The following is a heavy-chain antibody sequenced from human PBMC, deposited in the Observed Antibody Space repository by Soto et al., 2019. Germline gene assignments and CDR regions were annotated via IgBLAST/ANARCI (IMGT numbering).Heavy chain of an antibody. CDR3: ARDHPWFDP. V-gene: IGHV4-59*01. CDR2: IYYSGAT. J-gene: IGHJ5*02. CDR1: GGSISSYY. Sequence: SETLSLTCTVSGGSISSYYWTWIRQPPGKGLEWIGYIYYSGATSYNPSLKSRVTISVDTSKNQFSLKLLSVTAADTAVYYCARDHPWFDPWGQGTLVTVSS.